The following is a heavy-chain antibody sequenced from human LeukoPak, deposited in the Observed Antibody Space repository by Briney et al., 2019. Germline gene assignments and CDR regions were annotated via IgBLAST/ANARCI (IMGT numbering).Heavy chain of an antibody. V-gene: IGHV4-34*01. CDR3: ARTDIYYPYDTFDI. J-gene: IGHJ3*02. CDR1: GGSFSGYY. D-gene: IGHD1-26*01. Sequence: SETLSLTCAVYGGSFSGYYWSWIRQPPGKGLEWIGEINHSGSTNYNPSLKSRVTISIDTSKKHFSLKLSSVTAADTAVYYCARTDIYYPYDTFDIWGQGTMVTVSS. CDR2: INHSGST.